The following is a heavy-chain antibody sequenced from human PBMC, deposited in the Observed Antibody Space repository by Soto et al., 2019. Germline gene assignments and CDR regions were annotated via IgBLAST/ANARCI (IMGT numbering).Heavy chain of an antibody. CDR3: ARWGSSSWYRQNWFDP. Sequence: PSETLSLTCTVSGGSISSSSYYWGWIRQPPGKGLEWIGSIYYSGSTYYNPSLKSRVTISVDTSKNQFSLKLSSVTAADTAVYYCARWGSSSWYRQNWFDPWGQGTLVTVS. CDR1: GGSISSSSYY. V-gene: IGHV4-39*01. J-gene: IGHJ5*02. CDR2: IYYSGST. D-gene: IGHD6-13*01.